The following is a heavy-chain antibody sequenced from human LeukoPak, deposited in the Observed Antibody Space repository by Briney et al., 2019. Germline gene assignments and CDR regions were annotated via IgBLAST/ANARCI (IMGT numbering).Heavy chain of an antibody. D-gene: IGHD2-2*01. V-gene: IGHV1-2*02. CDR1: GYIFTGYY. Sequence: GASVKVSCKASGYIFTGYYMHWVRQAPGQGLEWMGWINPNSGDTNYAQKFQGRVTMTRDTSINTTYMELSRLRSDDTAVYYCAREFTVVTPVAIVMDVWGKGTTVTISS. J-gene: IGHJ6*03. CDR2: INPNSGDT. CDR3: AREFTVVTPVAIVMDV.